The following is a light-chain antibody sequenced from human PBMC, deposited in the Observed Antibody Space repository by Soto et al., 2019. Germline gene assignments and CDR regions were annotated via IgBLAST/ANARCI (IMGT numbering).Light chain of an antibody. J-gene: IGLJ1*01. CDR1: NSVVGGYNY. Sequence: SALTQPRSVSGSPGQSVTISCTGTNSVVGGYNYVSWYQQHPGKAPKLMIYDVSKRPSGVPDRFSGSKSGNTASLTISGLQAEDEADYYCCSYAGSYTYVFGTGTKVTVL. CDR3: CSYAGSYTYV. CDR2: DVS. V-gene: IGLV2-11*01.